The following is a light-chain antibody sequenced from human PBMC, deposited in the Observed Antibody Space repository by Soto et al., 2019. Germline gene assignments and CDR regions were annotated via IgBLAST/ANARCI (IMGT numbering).Light chain of an antibody. CDR3: QQYNNWPPWT. Sequence: EIVMTQSPATLSVSPGERATLSCRASQSVSSNLAWYQQKPGQAPRLLIYGASTRATGIPARFSGSGSGTECTLTISSLQSEDFAAYYCQQYNNWPPWTFGQGTKVEIK. V-gene: IGKV3-15*01. CDR1: QSVSSN. CDR2: GAS. J-gene: IGKJ1*01.